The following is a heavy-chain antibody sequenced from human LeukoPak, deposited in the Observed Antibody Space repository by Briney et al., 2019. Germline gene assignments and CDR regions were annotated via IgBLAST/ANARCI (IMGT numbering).Heavy chain of an antibody. D-gene: IGHD1-26*01. V-gene: IGHV3-72*01. CDR1: GFTFSDHQ. CDR3: ARLGLVRARNYLDY. J-gene: IGHJ4*02. Sequence: TGGSLRLSCAASGFTFSDHQMDWVRQAPGKGLEWVGRIRSKANSYTTEFAASVKGRFIISRDDSRNSLYLQMNSLKTEDTAVYYCARLGLVRARNYLDYWGQGTLVTVSS. CDR2: IRSKANSYTT.